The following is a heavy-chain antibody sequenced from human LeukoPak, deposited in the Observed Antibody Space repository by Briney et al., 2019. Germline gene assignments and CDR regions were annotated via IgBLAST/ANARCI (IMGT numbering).Heavy chain of an antibody. CDR3: ARHQRAVALDY. V-gene: IGHV4-59*08. J-gene: IGHJ4*02. Sequence: SETLSLTYTVSGGSISSYYWSWIRQPPEKGLEWIGYIYYSGSTNYNPSLKSRVTISVDTSKNQFSLKLSSVTAADTAVYYCARHQRAVALDYWGQGTLVTVSS. D-gene: IGHD6-19*01. CDR2: IYYSGST. CDR1: GGSISSYY.